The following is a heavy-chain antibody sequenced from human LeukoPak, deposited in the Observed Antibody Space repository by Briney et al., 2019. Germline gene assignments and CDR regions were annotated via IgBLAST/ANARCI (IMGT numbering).Heavy chain of an antibody. V-gene: IGHV4-34*01. CDR1: GGSFSGYC. D-gene: IGHD6-13*01. CDR2: INHSGST. Sequence: SETLSLTCAVYGGSFSGYCWSWIRQPPGKGLEWIGEINHSGSTNYNPSLKSRVTISVDTSKNQFSLKLSSVTAADTAVYYCARGIPRQYSSSWYNYWGQGTLVTVSS. CDR3: ARGIPRQYSSSWYNY. J-gene: IGHJ4*02.